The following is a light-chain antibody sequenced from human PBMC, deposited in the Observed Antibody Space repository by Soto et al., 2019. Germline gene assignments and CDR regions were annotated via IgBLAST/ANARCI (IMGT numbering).Light chain of an antibody. CDR3: LQDYSYPRA. J-gene: IGKJ1*01. CDR1: QDIRND. V-gene: IGKV1-6*01. Sequence: AVQMTQSPSSLSASVGDRVTITCRASQDIRNDLGWYQQKPGRAPKLLIYAASSLQSGVPSRVSGSGSGTDFTLTISSLQPEDFATYYCLQDYSYPRAFGQGTKVDIK. CDR2: AAS.